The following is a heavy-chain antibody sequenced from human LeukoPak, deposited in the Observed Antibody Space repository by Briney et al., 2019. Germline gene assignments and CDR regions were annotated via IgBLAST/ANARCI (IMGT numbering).Heavy chain of an antibody. CDR3: ARGKGYSGYDFAFDI. CDR1: GGSISSGGYS. CDR2: IYHSGST. D-gene: IGHD5-12*01. J-gene: IGHJ3*02. Sequence: TLSLTCAVSGGSISSGGYSWSWIRQPPGKGLEWIGYIYHSGSTYYNPSLKSRVTISVDRSKNQFSLKLSSVTAADTAVYYCARGKGYSGYDFAFDIWGQGTMVTVSS. V-gene: IGHV4-30-2*01.